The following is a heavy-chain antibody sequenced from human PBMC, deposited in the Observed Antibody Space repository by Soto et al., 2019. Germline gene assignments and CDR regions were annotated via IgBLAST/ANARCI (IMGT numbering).Heavy chain of an antibody. CDR1: GFTVSSNY. V-gene: IGHV3-53*02. Sequence: EVQLVETGGGLIQPGGSLRLSCAASGFTVSSNYMSWVRQAPGKGLEWVSVIYSGGSTYNADSVKGRFTISRDNSKNTLYLQMNSLRAEDTAVYYCAREPYGDYGYFDYWGQGTLVTVSS. D-gene: IGHD4-17*01. CDR2: IYSGGST. J-gene: IGHJ4*02. CDR3: AREPYGDYGYFDY.